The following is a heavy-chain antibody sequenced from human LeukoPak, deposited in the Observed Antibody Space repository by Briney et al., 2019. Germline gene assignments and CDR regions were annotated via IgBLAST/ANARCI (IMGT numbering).Heavy chain of an antibody. CDR1: GYTFTGYY. J-gene: IGHJ3*02. D-gene: IGHD6-13*01. Sequence: AASVKVSCKASGYTFTGYYMHWVRQAPGQGLKWLGWITPNSGGTNYAQKFQGRVTMTRDTSISTAYMELRSLRSDDTAVYYCARDLGSIAAAGTQWDAFDIWGQGTMVTVSS. CDR3: ARDLGSIAAAGTQWDAFDI. CDR2: ITPNSGGT. V-gene: IGHV1-2*02.